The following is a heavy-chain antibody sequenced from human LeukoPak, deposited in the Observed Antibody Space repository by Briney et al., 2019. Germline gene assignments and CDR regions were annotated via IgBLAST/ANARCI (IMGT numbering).Heavy chain of an antibody. CDR1: GGSFSNYY. V-gene: IGHV4-34*01. D-gene: IGHD1-26*01. CDR3: ARGVGWPHTMTYYYYYMDV. J-gene: IGHJ6*03. Sequence: PSETLSLTCAVYGGSFSNYYYSWIRQPPGKGLEWIGEINHSGSTNYNPSLKSRVTMSVDTSMNQFSLNLSSVTAADAAVYYCARGVGWPHTMTYYYYYMDVWGKGTPVTVSS. CDR2: INHSGST.